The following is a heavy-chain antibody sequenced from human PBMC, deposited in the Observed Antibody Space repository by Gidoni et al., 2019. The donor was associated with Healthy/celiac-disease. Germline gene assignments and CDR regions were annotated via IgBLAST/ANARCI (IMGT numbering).Heavy chain of an antibody. V-gene: IGHV2-70*15. Sequence: QVTLRESGPALVKPTETLTLTCTFSGFSLSTSEMCVSWIRQPPGKALEWLARIDWDDDKYYSTSLKTRLTISKDTSKNQVVLTMTNMDPVDTATYYCARTKRYYYDGSGYYLLDYWGQGTLVTVSS. J-gene: IGHJ4*02. CDR1: GFSLSTSEMC. CDR3: ARTKRYYYDGSGYYLLDY. CDR2: IDWDDDK. D-gene: IGHD3-22*01.